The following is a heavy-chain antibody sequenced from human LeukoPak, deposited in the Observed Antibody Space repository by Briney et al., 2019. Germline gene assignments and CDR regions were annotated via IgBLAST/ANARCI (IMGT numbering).Heavy chain of an antibody. J-gene: IGHJ4*02. CDR3: AKSPLYYYGSGSQSLGYYFDY. V-gene: IGHV3-23*01. Sequence: GGSLRLSCAASGFTFSSYAMSWVRQAPGKGLEWVSAISGSGGSTYYADSVKGRFTISRDNSKNTLYLQMNSLRAEDTAVYYCAKSPLYYYGSGSQSLGYYFDYWGQGTLVTVSS. CDR2: ISGSGGST. D-gene: IGHD3-10*01. CDR1: GFTFSSYA.